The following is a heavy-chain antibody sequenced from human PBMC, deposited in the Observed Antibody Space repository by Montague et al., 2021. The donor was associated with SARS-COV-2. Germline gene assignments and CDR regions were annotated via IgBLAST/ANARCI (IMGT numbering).Heavy chain of an antibody. Sequence: SETLSLTCTVSGVSISSYYWTWIRQPPGKGLEWIGYIYHTGSTNYNPSLKSRVTISVDTSKNQFSLKLSSVTAADTAVYYCARGVASSEVYWFDPWGQGTLVTVSS. CDR2: IYHTGST. CDR1: GVSISSYY. CDR3: ARGVASSEVYWFDP. D-gene: IGHD6-13*01. J-gene: IGHJ5*02. V-gene: IGHV4-59*12.